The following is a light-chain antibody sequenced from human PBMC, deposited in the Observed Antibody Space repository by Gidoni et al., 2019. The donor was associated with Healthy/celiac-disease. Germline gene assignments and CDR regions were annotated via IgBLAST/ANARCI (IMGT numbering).Light chain of an antibody. CDR2: AAS. CDR3: LQDYNYPWT. V-gene: IGKV1-6*01. J-gene: IGKJ1*01. Sequence: AIQMTQSPSSLSASVGDRVTINCRASQGIRNDLGWYQQKPGKAPKLLIYAASSLQSGVPSRFSGSGSGTDFTLTIRSLQPEDFATYYCLQDYNYPWTFGQGTKVEIK. CDR1: QGIRND.